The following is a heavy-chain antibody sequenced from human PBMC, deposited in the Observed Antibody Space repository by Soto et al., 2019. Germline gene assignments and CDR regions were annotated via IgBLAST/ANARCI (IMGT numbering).Heavy chain of an antibody. CDR1: GFTVSSYW. CDR3: ARDLSSTYSSGWELSYYYGMDV. D-gene: IGHD6-19*01. V-gene: IGHV3-7*03. CDR2: IKQDGSEK. Sequence: PRGSLRLSCAASGFTVSSYWVSWVRQAPGKGLEWVANIKQDGSEKYYVDSVKGRFTISRDNAQNSLYLALRSLRSDDTAVYYCARDLSSTYSSGWELSYYYGMDVWGQGTTVTVSS. J-gene: IGHJ6*02.